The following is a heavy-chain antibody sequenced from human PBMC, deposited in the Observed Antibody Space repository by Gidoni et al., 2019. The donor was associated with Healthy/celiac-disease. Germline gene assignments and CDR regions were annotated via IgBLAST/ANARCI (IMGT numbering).Heavy chain of an antibody. J-gene: IGHJ4*02. CDR3: ARDRSGYDY. CDR1: GYSISSGYY. Sequence: QVQLQESGPGLVMLSETLSPTCAASGYSISSGYYWGWIRQPPRKRLEWIGNIYHSGSTYYNPSLKSRVTISVDTCKNQFSLKLSSVTAADTAVYYCARDRSGYDYWGQGTLVTVSS. V-gene: IGHV4-38-2*02. D-gene: IGHD6-19*01. CDR2: IYHSGST.